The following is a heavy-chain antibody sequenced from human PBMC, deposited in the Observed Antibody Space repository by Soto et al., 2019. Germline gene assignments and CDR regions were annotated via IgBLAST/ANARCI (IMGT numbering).Heavy chain of an antibody. CDR1: RYTFTSYG. J-gene: IGHJ4*02. CDR3: ARDRGGTYPDY. V-gene: IGHV1-18*01. Sequence: GASVKVSWKASRYTFTSYGMSWGRQAPGQGLEWMGWITAYNGNTNYAQKLQGRVTMTTDTSTSTAYMELRSLRSDDTAVYYCARDRGGTYPDYWGQGTLVTVSS. CDR2: ITAYNGNT. D-gene: IGHD1-7*01.